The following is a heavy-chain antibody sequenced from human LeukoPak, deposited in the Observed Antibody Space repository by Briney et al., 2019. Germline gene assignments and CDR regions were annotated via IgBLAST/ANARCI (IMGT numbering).Heavy chain of an antibody. CDR2: ISYDGSKK. D-gene: IGHD6-19*01. CDR1: GFMFSSHG. J-gene: IGHJ5*02. Sequence: GGSLRLSCAASGFMFSSHGMHWVRQAPGKGLEWVAVISYDGSKKYYADSVKGRFTISRDNSKNTLYLQMNSLRVEDTAVYYCARDQPGTYTLSSTWGQGTLVTVSS. V-gene: IGHV3-30*03. CDR3: ARDQPGTYTLSST.